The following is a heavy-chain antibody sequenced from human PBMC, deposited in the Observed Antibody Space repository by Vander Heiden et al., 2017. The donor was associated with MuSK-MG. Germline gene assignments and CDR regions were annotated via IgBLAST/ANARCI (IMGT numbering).Heavy chain of an antibody. CDR2: INPNSGGT. D-gene: IGHD2-21*01. Sequence: QVQLVQSGAEVKKPGASVRVSCKASGYTFTGYYMHWVRQAPGQGLEWMGWINPNSGGTNYAQKFQGRGTVTRDTSISTSYMELSRLRSEDTAVYYCATELAYFVGDCYSLAAFDAWGQGTMVTVYS. CDR1: GYTFTGYY. J-gene: IGHJ3*01. CDR3: ATELAYFVGDCYSLAAFDA. V-gene: IGHV1-2*02.